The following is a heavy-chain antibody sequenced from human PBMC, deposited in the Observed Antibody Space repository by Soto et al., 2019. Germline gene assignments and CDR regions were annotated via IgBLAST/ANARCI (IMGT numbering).Heavy chain of an antibody. V-gene: IGHV1-18*01. CDR1: GYTFTSYG. Sequence: GASVKVSCKASGYTFTSYGISWVRQAPGQGLEWMGWISAYNGNTNYAQKLQGRVNMTTDTSTSTAYMELRSLRSDDTAVYYCARLPAVLTGYYYFDYWGQGTLVTVSS. D-gene: IGHD3-9*01. CDR3: ARLPAVLTGYYYFDY. CDR2: ISAYNGNT. J-gene: IGHJ4*02.